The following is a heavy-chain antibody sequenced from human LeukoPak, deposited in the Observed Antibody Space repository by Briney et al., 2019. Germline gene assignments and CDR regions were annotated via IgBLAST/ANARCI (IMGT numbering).Heavy chain of an antibody. CDR1: GFTLGDYA. CDR3: SRALVPDSLVPEY. J-gene: IGHJ4*02. D-gene: IGHD2-8*02. V-gene: IGHV3-49*04. Sequence: GGSLRLSCSASGFTLGDYAMKWVRQAPGKGLEWVGFIRSKAYGGTTEYAASVKGRFTISRADSKSIAYLQMNSLKSEDTAVYYCSRALVPDSLVPEYWGQGTLVTVSS. CDR2: IRSKAYGGTT.